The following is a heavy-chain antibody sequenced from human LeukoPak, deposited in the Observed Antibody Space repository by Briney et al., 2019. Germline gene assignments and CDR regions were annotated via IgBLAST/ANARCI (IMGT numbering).Heavy chain of an antibody. D-gene: IGHD3-10*01. CDR3: ARDPGSHYGMDV. CDR2: IDGDGTT. Sequence: PGGSLRLSCAASGFTVSSNYMSWVRRAPGKGLEWVSLIDGDGTTHYADSVKDRFTISRHDSKNTLHLQMNSLRPEDTAVYYCARDPGSHYGMDVWGQGTTVTVSS. V-gene: IGHV3-53*04. CDR1: GFTVSSNY. J-gene: IGHJ6*02.